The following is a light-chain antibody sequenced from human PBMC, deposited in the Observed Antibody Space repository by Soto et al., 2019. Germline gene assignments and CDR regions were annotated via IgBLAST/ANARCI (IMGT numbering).Light chain of an antibody. CDR3: MQGTHWPFS. Sequence: DVVLTQSPLSLPVTLGQPASISCRSIQSLVSSDGNTYLNWFHQRPGQSPRRLIYMVSSRDSGVPDRFSGSGSGTDFTLKISRVEAEDVAVYYCMQGTHWPFSLDPGTKVDV. V-gene: IGKV2-30*01. CDR2: MVS. J-gene: IGKJ3*01. CDR1: QSLVSSDGNTY.